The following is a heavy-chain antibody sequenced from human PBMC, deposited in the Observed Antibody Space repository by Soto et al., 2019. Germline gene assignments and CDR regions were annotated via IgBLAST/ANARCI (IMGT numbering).Heavy chain of an antibody. CDR2: ISAYNGNT. D-gene: IGHD6-13*01. CDR3: AREAAAGTLDY. V-gene: IGHV1-18*01. CDR1: GYTFTSYG. J-gene: IGHJ4*02. Sequence: QVQLVQSGAEVKKPGASVKVSCKASGYTFTSYGISWVRQAPGQGLEWMGWISAYNGNTNYAQKLQGRVTMTTDTSTSTAYMXLRXXXXXXXXXXXXAREAAAGTLDYWGQGTLVTVSS.